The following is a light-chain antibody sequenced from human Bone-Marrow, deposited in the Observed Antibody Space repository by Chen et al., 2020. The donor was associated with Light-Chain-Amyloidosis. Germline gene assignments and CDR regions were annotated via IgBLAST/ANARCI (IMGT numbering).Light chain of an antibody. CDR3: QSYQGSSQGV. Sequence: NCMLTQPHSVSESPGKTVIISCTRSSGSIATNYVKWYQQRPGSSPTTVIYEDDQRPSGVPDRFSGSIDRSSNSASLTISGRKTEDEADYYCQSYQGSSQGVFGGGTKLTVL. J-gene: IGLJ3*02. CDR1: SGSIATNY. CDR2: EDD. V-gene: IGLV6-57*01.